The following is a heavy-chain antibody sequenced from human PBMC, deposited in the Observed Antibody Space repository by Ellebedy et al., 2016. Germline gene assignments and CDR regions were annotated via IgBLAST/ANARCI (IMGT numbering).Heavy chain of an antibody. D-gene: IGHD3-10*01. CDR1: GGSISSSSYY. Sequence: GSLRLSXTVSGGSISSSSYYWGWIRQPPGKGLEWIGSIYYSGSTYYNPSLKSRVTISVDTSKNQFSLKLSSVTAADTAVYYCARSRGAIDYWGQGTLVTVSS. CDR2: IYYSGST. CDR3: ARSRGAIDY. V-gene: IGHV4-39*07. J-gene: IGHJ4*02.